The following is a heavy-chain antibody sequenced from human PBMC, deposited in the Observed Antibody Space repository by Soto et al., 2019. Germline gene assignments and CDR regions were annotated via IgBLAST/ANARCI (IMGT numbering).Heavy chain of an antibody. CDR1: GFTFSSYA. V-gene: IGHV3-23*01. CDR3: AKGAVAVAGPALYYFDY. CDR2: SSGSGGST. Sequence: PGGSLRLFCAASGFTFSSYAMSWVRQAPGKGLEWVSASSGSGGSTYYADSVKGRFTISRDNSKNTLYLQMNSLRAEDTAVYYCAKGAVAVAGPALYYFDYWGQGTLVTVSS. J-gene: IGHJ4*02. D-gene: IGHD6-19*01.